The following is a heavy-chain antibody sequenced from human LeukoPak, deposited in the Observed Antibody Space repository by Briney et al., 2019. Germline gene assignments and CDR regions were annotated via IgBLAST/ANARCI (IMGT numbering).Heavy chain of an antibody. Sequence: GGSLRLSCAASGVIFSSYAMSWVRQTPEKGLEWVSGIGAGDTGTYYADSVKGRFTMSRDISKNTLYLEVNSPRVEDTAVYYCAKEAYRVGRPLFDYWGQGTLVTVSS. J-gene: IGHJ4*02. D-gene: IGHD1-26*01. V-gene: IGHV3-23*01. CDR1: GVIFSSYA. CDR2: IGAGDTGT. CDR3: AKEAYRVGRPLFDY.